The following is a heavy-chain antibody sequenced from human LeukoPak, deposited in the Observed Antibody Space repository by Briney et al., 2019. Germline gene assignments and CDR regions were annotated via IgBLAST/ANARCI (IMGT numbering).Heavy chain of an antibody. Sequence: ASVNVSCKASVYTFTSYGISWVRQAPGQGLEGMGWISAYNGNTNYAQKLQGRVTMTTDTSTSTAYMELRSLRSDNTAVYYCARSSYGDYRFDYWGQGTLVTVSS. D-gene: IGHD4-17*01. J-gene: IGHJ4*02. CDR2: ISAYNGNT. CDR1: VYTFTSYG. V-gene: IGHV1-18*01. CDR3: ARSSYGDYRFDY.